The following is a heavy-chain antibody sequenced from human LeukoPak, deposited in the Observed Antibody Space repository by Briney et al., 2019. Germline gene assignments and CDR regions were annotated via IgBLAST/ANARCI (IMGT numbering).Heavy chain of an antibody. CDR2: ISGSGGAT. J-gene: IGHJ4*02. CDR1: GFTFSSYW. Sequence: GGSLRLSCAASGFTFSSYWMNWVRQAPGKGLEWVSAISGSGGATNYADSVKGRFTITRDNSKNTLYLQMNSLGAEDTALYYCAKRIERIKNFDYWGQGTLVTVSS. D-gene: IGHD2-15*01. V-gene: IGHV3-23*01. CDR3: AKRIERIKNFDY.